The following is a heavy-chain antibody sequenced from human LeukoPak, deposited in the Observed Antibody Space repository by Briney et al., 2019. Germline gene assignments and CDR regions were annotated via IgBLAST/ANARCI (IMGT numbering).Heavy chain of an antibody. J-gene: IGHJ4*02. CDR3: ATYKRISGWYVFGY. V-gene: IGHV4-59*01. CDR1: GVSISSYY. D-gene: IGHD6-19*01. Sequence: VKPSETLSLTCSVSGVSISSYYWSWLRQPPGMGLEWIGVMHDSGTTFYNPSLKSRVTMSVDTSKMQFSLQLRSVTAADTAIYYCATYKRISGWYVFGYWGQGTLVTVSS. CDR2: MHDSGTT.